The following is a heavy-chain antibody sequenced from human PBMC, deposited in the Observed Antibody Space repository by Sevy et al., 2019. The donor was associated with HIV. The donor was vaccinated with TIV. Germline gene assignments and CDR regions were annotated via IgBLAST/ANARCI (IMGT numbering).Heavy chain of an antibody. D-gene: IGHD6-13*01. CDR1: GFTFGDYC. V-gene: IGHV3-49*04. J-gene: IGHJ4*02. CDR3: TRWKAAQSIFDY. Sequence: GGSLRLSCTASGFTFGDYCMSWVRQAPGKGLEWVAFLKSDVYGGTVDHAASVRGRFVISRDDSKTIAYLQMNDLKTEDTCVDYCTRWKAAQSIFDYWGQGALVTVSS. CDR2: LKSDVYGGTV.